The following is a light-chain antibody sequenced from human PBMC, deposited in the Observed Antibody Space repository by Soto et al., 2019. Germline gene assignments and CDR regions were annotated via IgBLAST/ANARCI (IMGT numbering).Light chain of an antibody. J-gene: IGKJ2*01. CDR1: QNVVNG. Sequence: DIKMTQFLSPLSTFLADRSTIFSRASQNVVNGLPWFQQRPGKAPKLLVYKASRLESGVPSRFSGSGYGTEFTLTITSLQPDDFATYYCQQYDTYPLTFGQGTKLEIK. V-gene: IGKV1-5*03. CDR3: QQYDTYPLT. CDR2: KAS.